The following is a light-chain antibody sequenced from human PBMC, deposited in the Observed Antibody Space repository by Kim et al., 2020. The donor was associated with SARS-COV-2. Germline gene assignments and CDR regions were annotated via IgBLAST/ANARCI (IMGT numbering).Light chain of an antibody. CDR1: SNDVGNFKL. Sequence: QSALTQPASVSGSPGQSITISCTGTSNDVGNFKLVSWYQQYSGKAPKLMIYEVNKRPSGVSDRFSGSKSGNTASLTISGLQAEDEADYYCCSYAGSRSYVFGSGTKV. V-gene: IGLV2-23*02. CDR2: EVN. CDR3: CSYAGSRSYV. J-gene: IGLJ1*01.